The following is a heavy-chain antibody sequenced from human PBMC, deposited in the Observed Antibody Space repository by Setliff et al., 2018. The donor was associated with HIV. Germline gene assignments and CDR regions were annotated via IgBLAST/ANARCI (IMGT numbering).Heavy chain of an antibody. V-gene: IGHV4-39*01. D-gene: IGHD3-9*01. Sequence: TSETLSLTCTVSGGSTRTSGYYWGWIRQPPGKGREWIGSIYSSGSTYYNPSLKSRVSISVDTSKNQFSLKLSSVTAADTAVYYCARQGAGIQVRYFDWPWDPWTLDFDIWGRGTLVTVSS. J-gene: IGHJ2*01. CDR1: GGSTRTSGYY. CDR2: IYSSGST. CDR3: ARQGAGIQVRYFDWPWDPWTLDFDI.